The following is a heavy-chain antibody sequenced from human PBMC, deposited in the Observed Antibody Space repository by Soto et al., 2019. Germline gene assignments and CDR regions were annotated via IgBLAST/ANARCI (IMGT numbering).Heavy chain of an antibody. CDR1: GFTFSSYG. D-gene: IGHD3-10*01. CDR2: ISYDGSNK. Sequence: GGSLRLSCAASGFTFSSYGMHWVLQAPGKGLEWVAVISYDGSNKYYADSVKGRFTISRDNSKNTLYLQMNSLRAEDTAVYYCAKDTDYLHYYYYYGMDVWGQGTTVTVSS. V-gene: IGHV3-30*18. CDR3: AKDTDYLHYYYYYGMDV. J-gene: IGHJ6*02.